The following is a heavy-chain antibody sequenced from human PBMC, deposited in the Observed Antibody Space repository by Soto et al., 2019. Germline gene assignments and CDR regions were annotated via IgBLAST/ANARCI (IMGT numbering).Heavy chain of an antibody. CDR2: IYYSGST. CDR3: ARLKAAAGPFVDY. CDR1: GGSISSYY. Sequence: QVQLQESGPGLVKPSETLSLTCTVSGGSISSYYWSWIRQPPGKGLEWIGYIYYSGSTNYNPSLKSRSTISVDTSKNQFSLKLSSVTAADTAVYYCARLKAAAGPFVDYWGQGTLVTVSS. J-gene: IGHJ4*02. V-gene: IGHV4-59*01. D-gene: IGHD6-13*01.